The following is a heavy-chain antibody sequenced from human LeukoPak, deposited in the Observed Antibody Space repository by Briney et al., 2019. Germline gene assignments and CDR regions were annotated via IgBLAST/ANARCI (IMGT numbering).Heavy chain of an antibody. J-gene: IGHJ4*02. D-gene: IGHD6-6*01. Sequence: GGSLRLSCSASGFTFSSYAIHWVRQAPGRGLEYVSAISDNGGSTYYADSVKGRFTISRDNSKNTLYLQMNSLRAEDTAVYYCAREYSSSSDYWGQGTLVTVSS. CDR2: ISDNGGST. V-gene: IGHV3-64*04. CDR3: AREYSSSSDY. CDR1: GFTFSSYA.